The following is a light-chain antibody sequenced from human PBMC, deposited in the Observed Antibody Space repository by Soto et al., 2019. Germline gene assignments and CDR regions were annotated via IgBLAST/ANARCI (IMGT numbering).Light chain of an antibody. Sequence: QSVLPQPASVSGSPGQSITISCTGTSSDVGSYNNLASWYQQHPGKAPKAMIYEVNKRPSGVSNRFSGSKSGNTASLTISVLQAEDEADYYCCSYTHGNTFFGSGTKVTVL. J-gene: IGLJ6*01. CDR1: SSDVGSYNNL. CDR3: CSYTHGNTF. CDR2: EVN. V-gene: IGLV2-23*02.